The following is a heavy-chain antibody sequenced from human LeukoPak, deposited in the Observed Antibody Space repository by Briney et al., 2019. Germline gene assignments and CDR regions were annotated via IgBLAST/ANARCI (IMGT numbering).Heavy chain of an antibody. J-gene: IGHJ6*04. Sequence: GGSLRLSCAASRFTFSSSGMHWVRQAPAKGLEWVALIWYDRRNKYYAASVKGRFTIYRDNSKNSLYLQMNSLRAEDTAVYYCARKGAVSLSRYFDSYYYGMDVWGKGTTVTVSS. V-gene: IGHV3-33*01. CDR1: RFTFSSSG. CDR2: IWYDRRNK. D-gene: IGHD3-9*01. CDR3: ARKGAVSLSRYFDSYYYGMDV.